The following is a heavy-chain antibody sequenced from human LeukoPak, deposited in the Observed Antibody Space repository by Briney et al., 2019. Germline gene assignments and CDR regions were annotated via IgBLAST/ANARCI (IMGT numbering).Heavy chain of an antibody. J-gene: IGHJ4*02. Sequence: PERSLRLSCAASGFTFSSYAMHWVRQAPGKGLEWVAVISYDGSNKYYADSVKGRFTISRDNAKNSLYLQMNSLRAEDTAVYYCARTIEGDLDYWGQGTLVTVSS. D-gene: IGHD2-21*01. CDR3: ARTIEGDLDY. CDR1: GFTFSSYA. CDR2: ISYDGSNK. V-gene: IGHV3-30-3*01.